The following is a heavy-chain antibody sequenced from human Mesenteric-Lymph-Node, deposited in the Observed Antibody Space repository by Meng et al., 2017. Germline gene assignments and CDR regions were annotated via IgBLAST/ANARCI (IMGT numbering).Heavy chain of an antibody. D-gene: IGHD3-22*01. CDR3: ARNVPGSRAYYD. V-gene: IGHV4-28*01. CDR1: GYSISNTYL. J-gene: IGHJ4*02. Sequence: QVQMQESGPGLVKPSDSLTLTCQVSGYSISNTYLWGWIRQPPREGLEWIVYIYYSGTSCDNQSLKSRVSMSIDTSKSKFSLKLNSVTAVDTAIYYCARNVPGSRAYYDWGQGTLVTVSS. CDR2: IYYSGTS.